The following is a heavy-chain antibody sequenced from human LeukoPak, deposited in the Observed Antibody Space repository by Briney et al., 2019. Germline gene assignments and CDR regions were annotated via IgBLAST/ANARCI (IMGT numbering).Heavy chain of an antibody. CDR3: ASGGRDGYNSFDY. D-gene: IGHD5-24*01. V-gene: IGHV4-59*01. CDR2: IYYSGST. Sequence: TSETLSLTCTVSGGSISSCYWSWIRQPPGKGLEWIGYIYYSGSTNYNPSLKSRVTISVDTSKNQFSLKLSSVTAADTAVYYCASGGRDGYNSFDYWGQGTLVTVSS. CDR1: GGSISSCY. J-gene: IGHJ4*02.